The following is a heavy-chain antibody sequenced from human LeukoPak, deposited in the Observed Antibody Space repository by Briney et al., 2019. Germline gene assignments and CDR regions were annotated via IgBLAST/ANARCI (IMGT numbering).Heavy chain of an antibody. V-gene: IGHV3-48*03. Sequence: GGSLRLSCAVSGLTFSSHEMNWVRQAPGKGREGVSYISSSGRTIYYADSVKGRFTISRDNAKNSLYLQMSSLRAEDTAVYYCATLGYSSGWYGIDYWGQGTLVTVSS. D-gene: IGHD6-19*01. CDR2: ISSSGRTI. CDR1: GLTFSSHE. CDR3: ATLGYSSGWYGIDY. J-gene: IGHJ4*02.